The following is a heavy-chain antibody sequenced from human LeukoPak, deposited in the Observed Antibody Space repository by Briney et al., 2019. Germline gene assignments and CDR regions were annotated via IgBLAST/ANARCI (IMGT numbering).Heavy chain of an antibody. V-gene: IGHV4-34*01. J-gene: IGHJ6*02. CDR3: ARVPSYYDFWSGHNQNYYYYGMDV. CDR2: INHSGST. D-gene: IGHD3-3*01. CDR1: GGSFSGYY. Sequence: SETLSLTCAVYGGSFSGYYWSWIRQPPGKGLEWIGEINHSGSTNYNPSLKSRVTISVDTSKNQFSLKLSSVTAADTAVYYCARVPSYYDFWSGHNQNYYYYGMDVWGQGTTVTVSS.